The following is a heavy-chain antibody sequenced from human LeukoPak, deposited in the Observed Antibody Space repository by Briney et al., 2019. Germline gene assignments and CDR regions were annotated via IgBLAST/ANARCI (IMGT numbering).Heavy chain of an antibody. CDR3: AKDHGSGSYPLDY. Sequence: GGSLRLSCAASGFTFDDYAMHWVRQAPGKGLEWVSGISWNSGSIGYADSVKGRFTISRDNAKNFLYLQMNSLRAEDTALYYCAKDHGSGSYPLDYWGQGTLVTVSS. J-gene: IGHJ4*02. CDR1: GFTFDDYA. V-gene: IGHV3-9*01. D-gene: IGHD3-10*01. CDR2: ISWNSGSI.